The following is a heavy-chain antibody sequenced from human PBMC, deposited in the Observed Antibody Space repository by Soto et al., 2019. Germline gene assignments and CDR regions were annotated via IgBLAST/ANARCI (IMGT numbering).Heavy chain of an antibody. D-gene: IGHD3-22*01. CDR1: GFTFTNAW. V-gene: IGHV3-15*01. Sequence: PGGSLRLSCAASGFTFTNAWITWVRQAPGKGLEWVGRIKSKTDGGTTDYAAPVKGRFTISRDDSKNTLFLQMNSLKTEDTAVYYCASDSSGTQGGHYKVRDFRAQGTT. CDR2: IKSKTDGGTT. CDR3: ASDSSGTQGGHYKVRDF. J-gene: IGHJ6*02.